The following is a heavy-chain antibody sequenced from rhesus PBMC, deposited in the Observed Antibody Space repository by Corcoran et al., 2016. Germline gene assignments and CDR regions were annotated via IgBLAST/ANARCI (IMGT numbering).Heavy chain of an antibody. CDR3: AKVLHGTPADTVGSPAIFDY. CDR2: INSGGGST. J-gene: IGHJ4*01. Sequence: VESGGGLAKPGGSLRLSCAASGFTFSSYWMNWVRQAPGKGLEWVSAINSGGGSTYYADSVKGRFTISRDNSKNTLSLQMNSLRAEDTAVYYCAKVLHGTPADTVGSPAIFDYWGQGVLVTVSS. CDR1: GFTFSSYW. V-gene: IGHV3S25*01. D-gene: IGHD5-24*01.